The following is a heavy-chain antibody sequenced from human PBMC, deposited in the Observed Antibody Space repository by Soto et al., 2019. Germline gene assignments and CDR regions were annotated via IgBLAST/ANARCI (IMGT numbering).Heavy chain of an antibody. CDR2: ISSGSAYI. J-gene: IGHJ5*02. CDR3: TRDEGGSYDNWFTP. V-gene: IGHV3-21*01. Sequence: VPLVESGGGLVKPGESLRLSCTFTFSSYSLNWVRQAPGKGLEWVSSISSGSAYIKYADSVKGRFTISRDNANNLLYLQMRSLRVDDTAGYYCTRDEGGSYDNWFTPWGQGTLVTVSS. CDR1: TFSSYS. D-gene: IGHD1-26*01.